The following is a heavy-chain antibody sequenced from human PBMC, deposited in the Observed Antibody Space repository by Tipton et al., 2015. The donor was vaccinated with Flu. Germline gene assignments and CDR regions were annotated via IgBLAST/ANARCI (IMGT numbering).Heavy chain of an antibody. V-gene: IGHV4-59*11. CDR1: GGSMIGHY. D-gene: IGHD3-3*01. CDR2: MYHGGSS. CDR3: ARGDHNGYYFDS. J-gene: IGHJ4*02. Sequence: LRLSCTASGGSMIGHYWSWIRQSPGKGLEWIWYMYHGGSSNYNPSLKSRVTISVDTSNHQSSLRMTSVTAADTAVYYCARGDHNGYYFDSWGQGILVTVSS.